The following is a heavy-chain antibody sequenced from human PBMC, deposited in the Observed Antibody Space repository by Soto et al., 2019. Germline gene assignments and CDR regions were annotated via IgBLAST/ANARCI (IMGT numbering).Heavy chain of an antibody. CDR2: ISYDGSNK. Sequence: PGGSLRLSCAASGFTFSSYAMHWVRQAPGKGLEWVAVISYDGSNKYYADSVKGRFTISRDNSKNTLYLQMNSLRAEDTAVYYCAREEDSSGYYFDYWGQGTLVTVSS. D-gene: IGHD3-22*01. CDR3: AREEDSSGYYFDY. V-gene: IGHV3-30-3*01. CDR1: GFTFSSYA. J-gene: IGHJ4*02.